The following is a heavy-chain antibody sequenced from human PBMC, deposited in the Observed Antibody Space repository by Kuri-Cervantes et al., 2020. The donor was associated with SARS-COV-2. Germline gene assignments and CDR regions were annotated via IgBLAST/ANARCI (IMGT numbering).Heavy chain of an antibody. V-gene: IGHV3-30-3*01. J-gene: IGHJ6*02. CDR1: GFTFSSHA. D-gene: IGHD5-24*01. CDR2: ISYDGSNK. Sequence: LSLTCAASGFTFSSHAMHWVRQAPGKGLEWVAVISYDGSNKYYADSVKGRFTISRDNSKNTLYLQMNSLRAEDTAVYYCARDHRDGYNWSSFFGGMDVWGQGTTVTVSS. CDR3: ARDHRDGYNWSSFFGGMDV.